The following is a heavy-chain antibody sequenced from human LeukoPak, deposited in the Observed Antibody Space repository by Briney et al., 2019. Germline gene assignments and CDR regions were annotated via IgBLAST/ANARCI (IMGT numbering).Heavy chain of an antibody. CDR3: ARRPYYDSSGALGNAGL. CDR2: ISSSGSTI. D-gene: IGHD3-22*01. V-gene: IGHV3-48*03. CDR1: GFTFSSYE. J-gene: IGHJ4*02. Sequence: GGSLRLSCAASGFTFSSYEMNWVRQAPGKGLEWVSYISSSGSTIYYADSVKGRFTISRDNAKNSLYLQMNGLRAEDTAVYYCARRPYYDSSGALGNAGLWGQGTLVTVSS.